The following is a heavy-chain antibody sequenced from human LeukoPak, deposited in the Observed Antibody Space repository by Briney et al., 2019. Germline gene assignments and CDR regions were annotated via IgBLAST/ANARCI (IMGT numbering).Heavy chain of an antibody. J-gene: IGHJ5*02. V-gene: IGHV4-39*05. CDR2: IYYTGNT. CDR3: AGGLGYCASATCLNWFDP. D-gene: IGHD2-2*01. CDR1: SGSISSSSYY. Sequence: SETPSLTSTISSGSISSSSYYWGWIRQPPGKGLEWIGNIYYTGNTYYNPSLKSRVTISADTSKNQFSLKLTSVTAADTAVYYCAGGLGYCASATCLNWFDPWGQGTLVTVSS.